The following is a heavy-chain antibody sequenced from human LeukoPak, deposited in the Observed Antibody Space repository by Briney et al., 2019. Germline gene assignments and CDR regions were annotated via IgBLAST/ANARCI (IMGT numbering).Heavy chain of an antibody. J-gene: IGHJ5*02. D-gene: IGHD2-15*01. CDR2: IKQDGSEK. CDR1: GFTFSSYW. Sequence: PGGSLRLSCAASGFTFSSYWMSWVRQAPGKGLEWVANIKQDGSEKYYVDSVKGRFTISRDNAKNSLYLHMDSLRAEDTAVYYCARSGCPGGSCYLRYSWLDLWGRGTLVTVSS. V-gene: IGHV3-7*01. CDR3: ARSGCPGGSCYLRYSWLDL.